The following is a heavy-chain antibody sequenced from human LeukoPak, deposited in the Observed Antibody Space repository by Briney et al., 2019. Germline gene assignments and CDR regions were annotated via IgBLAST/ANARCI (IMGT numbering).Heavy chain of an antibody. J-gene: IGHJ4*02. Sequence: SETLSLTCAVYGGSFSGYYWSWIRQPPGKGLEWIGEINHSGSTNYNPSLKSRVTISVDTSKNQFSLKLSSVTAADTAVYYCASLRSAAGTSVDYWGQGTLVTVSS. CDR2: INHSGST. D-gene: IGHD6-13*01. CDR1: GGSFSGYY. CDR3: ASLRSAAGTSVDY. V-gene: IGHV4-34*01.